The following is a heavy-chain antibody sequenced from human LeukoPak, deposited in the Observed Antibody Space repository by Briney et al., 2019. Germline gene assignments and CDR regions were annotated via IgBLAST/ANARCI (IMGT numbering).Heavy chain of an antibody. D-gene: IGHD3-10*01. J-gene: IGHJ4*02. V-gene: IGHV3-66*04. CDR2: LFSGGDT. CDR3: ARQGYGSGFDC. CDR1: GFSFSRYY. Sequence: GGSLRLSCAASGFSFSRYYMSWVRQAPGKGLEWVSVLFSGGDTYYADSVKDRFSISRDSSRETLFLQMNSLRADDTAVYYCARQGYGSGFDCWGQGTLVTVSS.